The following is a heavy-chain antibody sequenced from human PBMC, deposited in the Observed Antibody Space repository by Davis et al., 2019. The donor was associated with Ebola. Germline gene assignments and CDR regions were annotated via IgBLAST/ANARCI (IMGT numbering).Heavy chain of an antibody. Sequence: PSETLSLTCTVSGGSIIDATSYWSWTRQPPGETPERIGYIYYNGNTNYNPSLKSRVVLSVDTSKNQFSLKLRSVTAADTAIYYCARSGWLQLDCDYWGQGTLVTVSS. J-gene: IGHJ4*02. CDR1: GGSIIDATSY. CDR3: ARSGWLQLDCDY. D-gene: IGHD5-24*01. V-gene: IGHV4-61*01. CDR2: IYYNGNT.